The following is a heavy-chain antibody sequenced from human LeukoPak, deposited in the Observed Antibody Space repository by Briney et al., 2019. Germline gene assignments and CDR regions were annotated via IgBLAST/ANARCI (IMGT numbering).Heavy chain of an antibody. CDR1: GFTFSSYE. CDR3: ARAFDY. Sequence: QPGGSLRHSCAASGFTFSSYEMNWVRQAPGKGLEWVSYISSSSNTMYYADSVKGRFTISRDNAKNSLYLQMNSLRDEDTAVYYCARAFDYWGQGTLVAVSS. V-gene: IGHV3-48*03. CDR2: ISSSSNTM. J-gene: IGHJ4*02.